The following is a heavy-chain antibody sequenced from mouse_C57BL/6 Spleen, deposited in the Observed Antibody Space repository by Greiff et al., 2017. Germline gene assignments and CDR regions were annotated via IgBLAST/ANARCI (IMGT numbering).Heavy chain of an antibody. D-gene: IGHD2-1*01. V-gene: IGHV5-4*03. J-gene: IGHJ4*01. CDR1: GFTFSSYA. Sequence: EVMLVESGGGLVKPGGSLKLSCAASGFTFSSYAMSWVRQTPEKRLEWVATISDGGSYTYYPDNVKGRFTISRDNAKNNLYLQMSHLKSEDTAMYYCARVYGNYVYYAMDYWGQGTSVTVSS. CDR2: ISDGGSYT. CDR3: ARVYGNYVYYAMDY.